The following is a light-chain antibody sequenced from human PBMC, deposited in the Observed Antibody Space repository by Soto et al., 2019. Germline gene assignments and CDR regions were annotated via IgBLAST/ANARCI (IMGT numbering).Light chain of an antibody. V-gene: IGLV2-14*01. J-gene: IGLJ2*01. Sequence: QSALTQPPSVSGSPGQSVTMSCTGTRYDVGGYNYVSWYQHHPGKSPRLLIYEVSNRPSGVSNRFSASKSGNTASLTISGLQAEDEADYYCCSYRSSSTLVFGGGTKLTVL. CDR2: EVS. CDR1: RYDVGGYNY. CDR3: CSYRSSSTLV.